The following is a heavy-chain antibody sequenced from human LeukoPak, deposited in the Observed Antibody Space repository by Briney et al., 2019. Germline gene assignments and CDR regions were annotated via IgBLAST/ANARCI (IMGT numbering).Heavy chain of an antibody. CDR1: GASISSYY. CDR2: IYYSGST. J-gene: IGHJ4*02. D-gene: IGHD1-7*01. CDR3: VRGRGRAGTEDY. Sequence: SETLSLTCTVSGASISSYYWSWIRQPPGKGLEWIGYIYYSGSTNYNPSLKSRVTISVDTSKNQFSLRLSSVTAADTAVYYCVRGRGRAGTEDYWGQGTLVTVSS. V-gene: IGHV4-59*01.